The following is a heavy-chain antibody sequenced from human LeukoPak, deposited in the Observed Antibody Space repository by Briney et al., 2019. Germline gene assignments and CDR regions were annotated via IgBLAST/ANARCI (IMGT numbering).Heavy chain of an antibody. CDR3: ARENDMGYCSGGRCYKGYNAMDV. J-gene: IGHJ6*02. CDR2: ISYDGSNK. CDR1: GFTFSSYG. D-gene: IGHD2-15*01. V-gene: IGHV3-30*03. Sequence: GGSLRLSCAASGFTFSSYGMHWVRQAPGKGLEWVAAISYDGSNKYYADSVKGRFTISRDNSKNTLYLQMNSLRAEDTAVYYCARENDMGYCSGGRCYKGYNAMDVWGQGTTVTVSS.